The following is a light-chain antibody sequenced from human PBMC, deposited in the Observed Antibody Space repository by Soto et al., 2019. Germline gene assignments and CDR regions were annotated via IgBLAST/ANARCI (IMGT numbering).Light chain of an antibody. CDR2: GAS. CDR1: QSVSSN. CDR3: QQYNKWPLT. J-gene: IGKJ4*01. Sequence: EIVMTQSPATLSVSPGERATLSCRASQSVSSNLAWYQQKPGQAPRLLIYGASTRATGIPARFSGSGSGTEFTVTINSLQSEDFAVYYCQQYNKWPLTFGGGTKVEIK. V-gene: IGKV3-15*01.